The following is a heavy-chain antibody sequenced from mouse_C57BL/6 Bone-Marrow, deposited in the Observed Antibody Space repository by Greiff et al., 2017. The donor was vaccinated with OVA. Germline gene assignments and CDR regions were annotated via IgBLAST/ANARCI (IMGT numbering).Heavy chain of an antibody. CDR1: GYTFTSYW. CDR2: IHPSGSDT. Sequence: QVQLQQPGAELVKPGASVKVSCKASGYTFTSYWMHWVKQRPGQGLEWIGRIHPSGSDTNYNQKFKGKATLTVDKSSSTAYMQLSSLTSEDSAVYYCAIDYYYYGYAKDYWGQGTSVTVSA. CDR3: AIDYYYYGYAKDY. J-gene: IGHJ4*01. D-gene: IGHD2-4*01. V-gene: IGHV1-74*01.